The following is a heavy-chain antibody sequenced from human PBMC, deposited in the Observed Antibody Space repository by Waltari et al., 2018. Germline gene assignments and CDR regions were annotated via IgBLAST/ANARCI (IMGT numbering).Heavy chain of an antibody. CDR3: TTLARGESGDY. V-gene: IGHV3-7*01. J-gene: IGHJ4*02. Sequence: EVQLVESGGGLVQPGGSMRLSCEASGFTFNTYWMKWIRKAPGKGLEWVANINPDGSQKFYVDSVKGRFTVSRDNAQNSLYLQMNNLRAEDTAVYYCTTLARGESGDYWGQGTLVTVSS. D-gene: IGHD3-10*01. CDR1: GFTFNTYW. CDR2: INPDGSQK.